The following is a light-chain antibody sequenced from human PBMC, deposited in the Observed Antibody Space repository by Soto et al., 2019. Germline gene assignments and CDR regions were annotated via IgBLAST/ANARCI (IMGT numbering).Light chain of an antibody. CDR1: QSVSSSY. V-gene: IGKV3-20*01. J-gene: IGKJ1*01. Sequence: EIVMTQSPATLSLSPGESATLSCRASQSVSSSYLAWYQQKPGQAPRLLIYRTSNRATGIPDRFSGSGSGTDFTLTISRLEPEDFAVYWCQQYDSSPRTFGQGTKVDIK. CDR2: RTS. CDR3: QQYDSSPRT.